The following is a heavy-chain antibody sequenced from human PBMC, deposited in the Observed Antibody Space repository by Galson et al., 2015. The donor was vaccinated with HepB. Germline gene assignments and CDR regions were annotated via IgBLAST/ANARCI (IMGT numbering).Heavy chain of an antibody. D-gene: IGHD2/OR15-2a*01. J-gene: IGHJ4*02. CDR2: IFADGGST. CDR3: ARESPDTYFFDY. Sequence: SVKVSCKASGYTLTNYDFSWVRQAPGQGPEWMGRIFADGGSTRYAQRFQGRVTLTSDSSTSTVYMEVSSLRSDDTAVYYCARESPDTYFFDYWGQGTLVTGAS. CDR1: GYTLTNYD. V-gene: IGHV1-46*01.